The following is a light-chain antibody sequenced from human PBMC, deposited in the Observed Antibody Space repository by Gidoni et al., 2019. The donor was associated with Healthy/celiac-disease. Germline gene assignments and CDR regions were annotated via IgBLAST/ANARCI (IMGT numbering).Light chain of an antibody. CDR1: QSVSSSY. CDR3: QQYGSSPFT. J-gene: IGKJ4*01. CDR2: GAS. Sequence: EIVLTQSPGTQSLSPGERATLSCRASQSVSSSYLAWYQQKPGQAPRLLIYGASSRATGIPDRFSGSGSGTDFTLTISRLEPEDFAVYYCQQYGSSPFTFXGXTKVEIK. V-gene: IGKV3-20*01.